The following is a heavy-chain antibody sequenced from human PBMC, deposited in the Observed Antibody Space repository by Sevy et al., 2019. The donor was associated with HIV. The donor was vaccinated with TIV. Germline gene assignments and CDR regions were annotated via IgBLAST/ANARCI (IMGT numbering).Heavy chain of an antibody. CDR1: GFTFATYA. CDR2: LSYGGNNR. D-gene: IGHD3-9*01. V-gene: IGHV3-30*04. CDR3: AHPVLRFFDWFEIDY. Sequence: GGSLRLSCAASGFTFATYAMHWVRQAPGKGLDWVAVLSYGGNNRNYAESVKGRFTISRDYSKNTLYLQMNSLRAEDTAVYYCAHPVLRFFDWFEIDYWGQGTLVTVSS. J-gene: IGHJ4*02.